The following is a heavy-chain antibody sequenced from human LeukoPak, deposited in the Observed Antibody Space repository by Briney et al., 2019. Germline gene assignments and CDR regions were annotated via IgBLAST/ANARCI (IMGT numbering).Heavy chain of an antibody. CDR1: GFTFSSYA. D-gene: IGHD6-13*01. CDR3: AKDKNIAAAGYYYYYYMDV. J-gene: IGHJ6*03. Sequence: GGSLRLSCAASGFTFSSYAMSWVRQAPGKGLEWVSAISGSGGSTYYADSVKGRFTISRDNSKNTLYLQMNSLRAEDTAVYYCAKDKNIAAAGYYYYYYMDVWGKGTTVTVSS. CDR2: ISGSGGST. V-gene: IGHV3-23*01.